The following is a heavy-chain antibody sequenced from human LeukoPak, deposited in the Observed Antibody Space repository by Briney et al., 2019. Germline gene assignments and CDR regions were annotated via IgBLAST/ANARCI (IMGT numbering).Heavy chain of an antibody. CDR1: GFTVSSNY. V-gene: IGHV3-66*02. CDR2: IYSGGST. D-gene: IGHD1-26*01. Sequence: GGSLRLSCAASGFTVSSNYMSWVRQAPGKGLEWVSVIYSGGSTYYADSVKGRFTISRDNSKNTLYLQTNSLRAEDTAVYYCARTSGSYYPYYFDYWGQGTLVTVSS. CDR3: ARTSGSYYPYYFDY. J-gene: IGHJ4*02.